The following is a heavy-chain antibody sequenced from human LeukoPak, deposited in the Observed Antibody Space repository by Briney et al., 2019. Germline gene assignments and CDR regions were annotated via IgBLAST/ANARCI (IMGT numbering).Heavy chain of an antibody. J-gene: IGHJ4*02. V-gene: IGHV4-59*01. CDR1: GGSISGYY. D-gene: IGHD3-10*01. CDR2: IYYSGST. Sequence: PSETLSLTCTVSGGSISGYYWSWIRQPPGKGLEWIGYIYYSGSTNYNPSLKSRVTISVDTSKSQLSLKLSSVTAADTAVYYCARDGYGSGSYRFDCWGQGTLVTVSS. CDR3: ARDGYGSGSYRFDC.